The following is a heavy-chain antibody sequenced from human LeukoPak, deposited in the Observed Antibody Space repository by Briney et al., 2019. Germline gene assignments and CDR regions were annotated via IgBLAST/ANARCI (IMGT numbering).Heavy chain of an antibody. CDR3: AIGRYYDSSGSQSFDY. D-gene: IGHD3-22*01. V-gene: IGHV1-8*01. Sequence: ASVKVSCKASGYTFTSYDINWVRQATGQGLEWMGWMNPNSGNTGYAQKFQGRVTMTRNTSISTAYMELSSLRSEDTAVYYCAIGRYYDSSGSQSFDYWGQGTLVTVSS. J-gene: IGHJ4*02. CDR2: MNPNSGNT. CDR1: GYTFTSYD.